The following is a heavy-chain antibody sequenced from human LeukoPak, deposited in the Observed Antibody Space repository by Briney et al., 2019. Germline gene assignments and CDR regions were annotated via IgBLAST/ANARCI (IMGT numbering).Heavy chain of an antibody. D-gene: IGHD3-22*01. J-gene: IGHJ5*02. Sequence: GASVKVSCKASGGTFSSHAVSWVRQAPGQGLEWMGGIIPIFGTAKYAQKFQGRVTITADESTSTAYMELSSLRSEDTAVYYCARVVGSGYYSNWFDPWGQGTLVTVSS. V-gene: IGHV1-69*13. CDR3: ARVVGSGYYSNWFDP. CDR2: IIPIFGTA. CDR1: GGTFSSHA.